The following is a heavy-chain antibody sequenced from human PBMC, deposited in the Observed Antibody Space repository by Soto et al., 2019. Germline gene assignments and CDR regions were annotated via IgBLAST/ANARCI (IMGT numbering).Heavy chain of an antibody. Sequence: SETLSLTCTVSGGSISSGDYYWSWIRQPPGKGLEWIGYIYYSGSTYYNPSLKSRVTISVDTSKNQFSLKLSSVTAADTAVYYCARGVTSAEITNWFDPWGQGTLVTVSS. CDR2: IYYSGST. CDR3: ARGVTSAEITNWFDP. D-gene: IGHD2-21*02. V-gene: IGHV4-30-4*01. CDR1: GGSISSGDYY. J-gene: IGHJ5*02.